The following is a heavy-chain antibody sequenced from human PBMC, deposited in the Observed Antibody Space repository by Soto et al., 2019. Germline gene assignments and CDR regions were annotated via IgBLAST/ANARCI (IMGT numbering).Heavy chain of an antibody. V-gene: IGHV1-46*01. CDR3: ARGQTPERHYYYYYGMDV. CDR1: GYTFTSYY. CDR2: INPSGGTT. Sequence: ASVKVSCKASGYTFTSYYLHWVRQAPGQGPEWMGIINPSGGTTNYAQTFQGRVTMTRDTSTSTVYMELSSLRSDDTAVYYCARGQTPERHYYYYYGMDVWGQGTKVTVYS. D-gene: IGHD1-1*01. J-gene: IGHJ6*02.